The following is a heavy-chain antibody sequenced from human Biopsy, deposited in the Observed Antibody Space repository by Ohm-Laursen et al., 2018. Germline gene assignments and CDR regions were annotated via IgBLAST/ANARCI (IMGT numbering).Heavy chain of an antibody. CDR2: IYYSGTT. J-gene: IGHJ5*01. D-gene: IGHD3-3*01. CDR1: GESMGTYY. V-gene: IGHV4-59*01. CDR3: ARVRGGFLEWFDY. Sequence: SETLSLTCSVSGESMGTYYWSWIRQPPGKVMEWIASIYYSGTTHKNPSLKSRVTISVDTSQGLLSLDLSSVTTADTAVYYCARVRGGFLEWFDYWGQGTLVTVSS.